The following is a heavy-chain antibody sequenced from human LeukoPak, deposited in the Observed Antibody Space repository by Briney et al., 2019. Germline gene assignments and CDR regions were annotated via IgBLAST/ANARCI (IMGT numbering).Heavy chain of an antibody. D-gene: IGHD3-22*01. Sequence: SETLSLTCPVSGGSISSGGYSWSWLRQPPGKGLEWIGYIFYTGSTHYNPSLKSRVTISVDSYKNQFSLKLTSVTAADTAIYYCARGRGRYYYDSSGYGLFDYWGLGTLVTVSS. CDR1: GGSISSGGYS. V-gene: IGHV4-30-4*07. CDR3: ARGRGRYYYDSSGYGLFDY. CDR2: IFYTGST. J-gene: IGHJ4*02.